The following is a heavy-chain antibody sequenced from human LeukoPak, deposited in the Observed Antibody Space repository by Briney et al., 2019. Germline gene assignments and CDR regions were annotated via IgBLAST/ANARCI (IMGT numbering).Heavy chain of an antibody. Sequence: ASVKVSCKASGYTFTSYGISWVRQAPGQGLEWMGWISAYNGNTNYAQKLQGRVTMTTDTSTSTAYMELRSLRSDDTAVYYCARGVAGLVRGDAFDIWGQGTMVTASS. CDR3: ARGVAGLVRGDAFDI. CDR1: GYTFTSYG. J-gene: IGHJ3*02. D-gene: IGHD3-10*01. V-gene: IGHV1-18*04. CDR2: ISAYNGNT.